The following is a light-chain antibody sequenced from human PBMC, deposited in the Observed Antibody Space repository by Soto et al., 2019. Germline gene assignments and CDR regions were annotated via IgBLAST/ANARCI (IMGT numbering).Light chain of an antibody. CDR2: GAS. CDR1: QRIATS. J-gene: IGKJ1*01. CDR3: QQYYDYPRT. Sequence: EIVMTQSPATLSVSPGERVTLACRAGQRIATSLAWFQQTPGQAPRLLIFGASTRAIGVVPRFSGSGSGTDFTLTISSLQSEDFAFYFWQQYYDYPRTCGQGTKV. V-gene: IGKV3-15*01.